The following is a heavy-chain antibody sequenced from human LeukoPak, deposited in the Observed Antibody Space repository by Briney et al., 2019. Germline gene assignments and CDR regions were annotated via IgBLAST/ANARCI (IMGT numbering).Heavy chain of an antibody. CDR1: GFTFSNYA. J-gene: IGHJ4*02. CDR2: ISGSGGST. CDR3: AKLGGNVAF. V-gene: IGHV3-23*01. D-gene: IGHD4-23*01. Sequence: GGSLRLSCAASGFTFSNYAMSWVRQAPAKGLEWVSSISGSGGSTYYVDSVKGRFTISRDNSKNTLHLQMNILRAEDTAAYYCAKLGGNVAFWGQGTLVTVSS.